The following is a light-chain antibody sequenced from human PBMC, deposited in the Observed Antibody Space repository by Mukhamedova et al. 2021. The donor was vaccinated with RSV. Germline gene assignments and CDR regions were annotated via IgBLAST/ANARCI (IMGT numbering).Light chain of an antibody. J-gene: IGKJ1*01. V-gene: IGKV1-5*03. Sequence: WYQSRVHGKAPNLLIYKASSLESGVPSRFSGSGSGTEFTLTISSLQPDDFATYYCQQYNTYPWTFGQGTKVEIK. CDR3: QQYNTYPWT. CDR2: KAS.